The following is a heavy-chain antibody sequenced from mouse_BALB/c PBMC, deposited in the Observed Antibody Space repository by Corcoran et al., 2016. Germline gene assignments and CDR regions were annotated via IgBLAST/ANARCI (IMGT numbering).Heavy chain of an antibody. Sequence: QVQLQRSGPVLVKALDLVKISCRASGSTFPSYAINCVKQRPGLGREWSGWIYPGDGSTKYNEKFKGKATLTADKSSSTAYMQLSSRTSENSAVYCCARGEYYGNYGLFSYWGQRTLVTVSA. CDR2: IYPGDGST. D-gene: IGHD2-1*01. V-gene: IGHV1S56*01. CDR1: GSTFPSYA. J-gene: IGHJ3*01. CDR3: ARGEYYGNYGLFSY.